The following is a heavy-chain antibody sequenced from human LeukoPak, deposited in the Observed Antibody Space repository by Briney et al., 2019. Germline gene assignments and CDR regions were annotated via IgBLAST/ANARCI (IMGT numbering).Heavy chain of an antibody. D-gene: IGHD3-22*01. CDR2: IYYSGST. J-gene: IGHJ4*02. V-gene: IGHV4-59*01. CDR1: GGSISSCY. CDR3: AGGTLYDSSGQTFDY. Sequence: SETLSLTCTVSGGSISSCYWSWIRQPPGKGLEWIGYIYYSGSTNYNPSLTSRVTISVDTSKNQFSLKLSSVTAADTAVYYCAGGTLYDSSGQTFDYWGQGTLVTVSS.